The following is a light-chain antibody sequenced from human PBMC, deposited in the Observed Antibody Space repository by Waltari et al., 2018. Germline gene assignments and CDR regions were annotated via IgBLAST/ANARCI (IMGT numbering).Light chain of an antibody. J-gene: IGKJ4*01. CDR2: WAS. Sequence: DIVMTQSPDSLAVSLGERATITCRSSQSMLYRFDNKNYIAWYQQKPGQSPKLIIYWASTRESGVPDRFSGSGSGTDFTLTISTLQAEDVAVYFCQQYYPTVTVTFGGGTKVEIK. CDR3: QQYYPTVTVT. V-gene: IGKV4-1*01. CDR1: QSMLYRFDNKNY.